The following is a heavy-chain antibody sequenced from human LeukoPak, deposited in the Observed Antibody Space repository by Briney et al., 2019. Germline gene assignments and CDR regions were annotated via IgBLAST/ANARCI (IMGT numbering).Heavy chain of an antibody. V-gene: IGHV3-48*03. CDR1: GFTFSSYE. J-gene: IGHJ4*02. Sequence: GGSLRLSCAASGFTFSSYEMNWVRQAPGKGLEWVSYISSSGSTIYYADSVKGRFTISRDNAKNSLYLQMHSLRAEDTAVYYCARGIRGRQFVDYWGQGTLVTVSS. D-gene: IGHD1-26*01. CDR2: ISSSGSTI. CDR3: ARGIRGRQFVDY.